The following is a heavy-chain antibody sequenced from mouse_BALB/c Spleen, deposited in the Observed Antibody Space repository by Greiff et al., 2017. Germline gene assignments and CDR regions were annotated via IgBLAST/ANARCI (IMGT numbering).Heavy chain of an antibody. D-gene: IGHD1-1*01. CDR1: GFTFSSYA. V-gene: IGHV5-6-5*01. J-gene: IGHJ2*01. CDR3: ASSFITTADYFDY. Sequence: EVQGVESGGGLVKPGGSLKLSCAASGFTFSSYAMSWVRQTPEKRLEWVASISSGGSTYYPDSVKGRFTISRDNARNILYLQMSSLRSEDTAMYYCASSFITTADYFDYWGQGTTLTVSS. CDR2: ISSGGST.